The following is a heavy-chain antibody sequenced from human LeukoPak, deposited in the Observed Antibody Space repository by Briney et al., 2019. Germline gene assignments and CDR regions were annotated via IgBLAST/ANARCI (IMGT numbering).Heavy chain of an antibody. CDR1: GFTFSSSG. CDR3: ARTWGIVVVPAARFDY. D-gene: IGHD2-2*01. V-gene: IGHV3-30*02. J-gene: IGHJ4*02. CDR2: IRYDGSNI. Sequence: PGGSLRLACAASGFTFSSSGMHWVRQAPGKGLEWVAFIRYDGSNIYYADSVKGRFTLSRDNSKNTLYLQMKSLGAEDTAVYFCARTWGIVVVPAARFDYWGQGTLVTVSS.